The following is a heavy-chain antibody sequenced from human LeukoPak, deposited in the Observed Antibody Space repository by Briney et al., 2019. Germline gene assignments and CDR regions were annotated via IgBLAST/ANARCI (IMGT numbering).Heavy chain of an antibody. CDR2: IIPIFGTA. CDR3: ARDTRASMDTPRWFDP. V-gene: IGHV1-69*05. Sequence: SVKVSCKASGGTFSSYAISWARQAPGQGLEWMGRIIPIFGTANYAQKFQGRVTITTDESTSTAYMELSSLRSEDTAVYYCARDTRASMDTPRWFDPWGQGTLVTVSS. CDR1: GGTFSSYA. D-gene: IGHD2/OR15-2a*01. J-gene: IGHJ5*02.